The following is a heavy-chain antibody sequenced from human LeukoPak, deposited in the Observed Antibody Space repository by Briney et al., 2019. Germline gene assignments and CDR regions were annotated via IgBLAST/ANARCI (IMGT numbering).Heavy chain of an antibody. CDR1: GFTFSSYG. D-gene: IGHD2-2*01. J-gene: IGHJ4*02. CDR2: IRYDGSNK. Sequence: GGSLRLSCAASGFTFSSYGMHWVRQAPGKGLEWVAFIRYDGSNKYYADSVKGRFTISRDNAKNSLYLQMNSLRAEDTALYYCALSMPLLFDYWGQGTLVTVSS. V-gene: IGHV3-30*02. CDR3: ALSMPLLFDY.